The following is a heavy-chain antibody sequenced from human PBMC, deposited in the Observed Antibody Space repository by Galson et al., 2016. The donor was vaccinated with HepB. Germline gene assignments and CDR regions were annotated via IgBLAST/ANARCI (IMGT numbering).Heavy chain of an antibody. CDR1: GLTFSSYW. Sequence: SLRLSCAASGLTFSSYWMSWVRQAPGKGLEWVANIKQDGSEKYYVDSVKGRFTISRDNAKNSLYLQMNSLRAEDTAVYYWARDQRLVVGAPEGEYSYYYGMDVWGQGTLVTVSS. CDR2: IKQDGSEK. CDR3: ARDQRLVVGAPEGEYSYYYGMDV. V-gene: IGHV3-7*03. J-gene: IGHJ6*02. D-gene: IGHD2-15*01.